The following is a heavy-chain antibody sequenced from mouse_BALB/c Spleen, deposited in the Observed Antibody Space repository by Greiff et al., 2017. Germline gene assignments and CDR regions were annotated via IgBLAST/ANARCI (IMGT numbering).Heavy chain of an antibody. Sequence: EVQRVESGGGLVQPGGSRKLSCAASGFTFSSFGMHWVRQAPEKGLEWVAYISSGSSTIYYADTVKGRFTISRDNPKNTLFLQMTSLRSEDTAMYYCAATMITTMAMDYWGQGTSVTVSS. CDR3: AATMITTMAMDY. D-gene: IGHD2-4*01. CDR2: ISSGSSTI. CDR1: GFTFSSFG. V-gene: IGHV5-17*02. J-gene: IGHJ4*01.